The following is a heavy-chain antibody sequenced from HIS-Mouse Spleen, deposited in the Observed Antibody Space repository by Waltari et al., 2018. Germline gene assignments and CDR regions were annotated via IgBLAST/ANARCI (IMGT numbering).Heavy chain of an antibody. Sequence: QVQLQESGPGLVKPSQTLSLTCTVSGGSISSGGYYWSWIRQHPGKGLEWIGYIYYSGRTYYNPSLKSRVTRSVDTSKNQFSLKLSSVTAADTAVYYCARGLRSGYYLNWFDPWGQGTLVTVSS. J-gene: IGHJ5*02. CDR1: GGSISSGGYY. V-gene: IGHV4-31*03. CDR3: ARGLRSGYYLNWFDP. D-gene: IGHD3-22*01. CDR2: IYYSGRT.